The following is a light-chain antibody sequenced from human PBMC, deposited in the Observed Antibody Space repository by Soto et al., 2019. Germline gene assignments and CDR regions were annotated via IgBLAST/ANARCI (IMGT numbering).Light chain of an antibody. CDR2: AAS. J-gene: IGKJ5*01. Sequence: DIQMTQSPSSVPASVGDRVTITCRASQGVSRWLAWYQQKPGRAPKLLIYAASSLQSGVPSRFSDSGSGTDFTLTISSLQPEDFATYYCQQLKSFPITFGQGTRLEIK. CDR1: QGVSRW. CDR3: QQLKSFPIT. V-gene: IGKV1D-12*01.